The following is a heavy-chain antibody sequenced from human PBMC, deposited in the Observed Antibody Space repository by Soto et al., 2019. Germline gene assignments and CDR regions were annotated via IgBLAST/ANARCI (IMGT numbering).Heavy chain of an antibody. J-gene: IGHJ4*02. D-gene: IGHD3-9*01. V-gene: IGHV1-46*01. CDR1: GYTFTSYY. CDR2: INPNGGST. CDR3: ARGLGLGDY. Sequence: QVQLVQSGAEVKKPGASVKLSCKASGYTFTSYYIHWVRQAPGQGLEWIGIINPNGGSTNYAHNFKGRLTVTRDTSTATVYMELGALTSVDTAVYYCARGLGLGDYWGQGTLVTVSS.